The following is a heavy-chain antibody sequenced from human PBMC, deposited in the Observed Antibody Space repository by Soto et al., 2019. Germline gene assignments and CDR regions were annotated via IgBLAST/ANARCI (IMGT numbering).Heavy chain of an antibody. D-gene: IGHD2-15*01. Sequence: ASVKVSFKASGYTFTGYYMHWVRQAPGQGLEWMGWINPNSGGTNYAQKFQGWVTMTRDTSISTAYMELSRLRSDDTAVYYCARELGGGYCSGGSCLDYWGQGTLVTVSS. CDR2: INPNSGGT. CDR1: GYTFTGYY. CDR3: ARELGGGYCSGGSCLDY. V-gene: IGHV1-2*04. J-gene: IGHJ4*02.